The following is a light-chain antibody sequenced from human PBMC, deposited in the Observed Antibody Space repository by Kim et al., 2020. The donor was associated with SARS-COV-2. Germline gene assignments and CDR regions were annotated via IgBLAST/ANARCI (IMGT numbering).Light chain of an antibody. Sequence: PVERATRSCRASQSVSSSYLAWYQQKPGQAPRVRIYGASSRATGIPDKFSGSGSGTDFTLTISRLEPEDFAVYYCQQYGSSPWTFGQGTKVEIK. CDR3: QQYGSSPWT. CDR1: QSVSSSY. V-gene: IGKV3-20*01. CDR2: GAS. J-gene: IGKJ1*01.